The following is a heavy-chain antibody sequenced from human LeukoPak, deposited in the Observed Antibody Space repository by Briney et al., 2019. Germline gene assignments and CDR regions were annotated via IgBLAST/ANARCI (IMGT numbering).Heavy chain of an antibody. CDR1: GFSFNTYN. CDR2: IGSSSNNI. Sequence: KPGGSLRFSCAASGFSFNTYNMNWVRQAPGKGLEWVSYIGSSSNNIYYADSVKGRFTISRDNAKNSLFLQMNSLRAEDTAVYYCAKSRCTSVDCYTFDSWGRGTLVTVSS. CDR3: AKSRCTSVDCYTFDS. V-gene: IGHV3-21*01. D-gene: IGHD2-2*02. J-gene: IGHJ4*02.